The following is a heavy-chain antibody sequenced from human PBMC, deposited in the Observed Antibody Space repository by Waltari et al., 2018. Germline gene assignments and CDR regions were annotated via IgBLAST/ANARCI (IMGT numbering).Heavy chain of an antibody. J-gene: IGHJ4*02. D-gene: IGHD2-2*01. CDR2: IKQDGSEK. Sequence: EVQLVESGGGLVQPGGSLRLACAASGFTFSSYWMSWVRQAPGKGLEWVANIKQDGSEKYYVDSVKGRFTISRDNAKNSLYLQMNSLRAEDTAVYYCARDREYQLPTPLYYFDYWGQGTLVTVSS. V-gene: IGHV3-7*01. CDR3: ARDREYQLPTPLYYFDY. CDR1: GFTFSSYW.